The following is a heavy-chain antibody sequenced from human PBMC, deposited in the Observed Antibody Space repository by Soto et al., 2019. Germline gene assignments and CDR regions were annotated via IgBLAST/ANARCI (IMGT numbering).Heavy chain of an antibody. Sequence: GASVKVSCKASGGTFSSYTISWVRQAPGQGLEWMGRIIPILGIANYAQKFQGRVTITADNSTSTAYMELSSLRSEDTAVYYCAGLYGISSGWYYFDYWGQGTLVTVSS. D-gene: IGHD6-19*01. J-gene: IGHJ4*02. CDR2: IIPILGIA. V-gene: IGHV1-69*02. CDR1: GGTFSSYT. CDR3: AGLYGISSGWYYFDY.